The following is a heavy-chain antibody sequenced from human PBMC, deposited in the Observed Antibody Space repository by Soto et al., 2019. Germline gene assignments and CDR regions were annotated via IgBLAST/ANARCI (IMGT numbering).Heavy chain of an antibody. D-gene: IGHD3-3*01. CDR2: FYWDGDK. Sequence: QITLKESGPTLVKPAQTLTLTCTFSGFSLSTSGVGVGWIRQPPGKALEWLALFYWDGDKPYSPSLKSRLTTTRDTSKNQVVLTMTNMDPVDTATYYCAHRRATPHYYDFWSGHSQNYFDYWGQGTLVTVSS. J-gene: IGHJ4*02. CDR3: AHRRATPHYYDFWSGHSQNYFDY. V-gene: IGHV2-5*02. CDR1: GFSLSTSGVG.